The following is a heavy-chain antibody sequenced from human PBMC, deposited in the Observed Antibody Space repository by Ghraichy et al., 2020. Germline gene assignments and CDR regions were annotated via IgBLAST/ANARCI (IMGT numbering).Heavy chain of an antibody. D-gene: IGHD6-13*01. CDR2: ISWNSGSI. CDR3: AKDGTAALDY. V-gene: IGHV3-9*01. CDR1: GFTFDDYA. Sequence: GGSLRLSCAASGFTFDDYAMHWVRQAPGKGLEWVSGISWNSGSICYADSVKGRFTISRDNAKNSLYLQMNSLRAEDTALYYCAKDGTAALDYWGQGTLVTVSS. J-gene: IGHJ4*02.